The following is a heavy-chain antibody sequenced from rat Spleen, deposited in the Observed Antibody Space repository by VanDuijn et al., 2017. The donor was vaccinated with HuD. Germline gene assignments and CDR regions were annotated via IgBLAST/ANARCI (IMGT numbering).Heavy chain of an antibody. Sequence: EVQLVEPGGGLVQPGRSLKLSCVASGFTFNNYWMTWIRQAPGKGLEWVASITNTGGSTYYPDSVKGRFTISRDNAKSTLYLQMNSLRSEDTATVYCTRGAGVVTGGTFDYWGQGVMVTVSS. J-gene: IGHJ2*01. CDR1: GFTFNNYW. V-gene: IGHV5-31*01. D-gene: IGHD1-1*01. CDR2: ITNTGGST. CDR3: TRGAGVVTGGTFDY.